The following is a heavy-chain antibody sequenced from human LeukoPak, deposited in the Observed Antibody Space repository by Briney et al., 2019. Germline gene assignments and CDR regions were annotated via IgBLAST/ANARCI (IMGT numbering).Heavy chain of an antibody. CDR3: ARSNYGGKRWFDP. Sequence: GASVKVSCKASGYTFTGYYMHWVRQATGQGLEWMGWMNPSSGSTGYAQKFQGRVTMTRDTSISTAYMELSSLRSEDTAVYFCARSNYGGKRWFDPWGQGTLVIVSS. CDR1: GYTFTGYY. J-gene: IGHJ5*02. CDR2: MNPSSGST. D-gene: IGHD4-23*01. V-gene: IGHV1-8*02.